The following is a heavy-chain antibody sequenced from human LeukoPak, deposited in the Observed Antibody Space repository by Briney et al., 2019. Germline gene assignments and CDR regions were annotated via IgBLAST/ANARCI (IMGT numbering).Heavy chain of an antibody. Sequence: GASVKVSCKASGYTFTSYDINWVRQATGQGLEWMGWMNPNSGNTGYAQKLQGRVTMTRNTSISTAYMELSSLRSEDTAVYYCARGLKYITIFGVVIGHNWFDPWGQGTLVTVSS. D-gene: IGHD3-3*01. J-gene: IGHJ5*02. CDR1: GYTFTSYD. V-gene: IGHV1-8*01. CDR2: MNPNSGNT. CDR3: ARGLKYITIFGVVIGHNWFDP.